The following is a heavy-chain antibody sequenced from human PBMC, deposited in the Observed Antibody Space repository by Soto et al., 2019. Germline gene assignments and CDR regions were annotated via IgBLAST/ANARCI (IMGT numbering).Heavy chain of an antibody. Sequence: GGSLRLSCAASGFTFSSYSMNWVRQAPGKGLEWVSYISSSSSSIYYADSVKGRFTISRDNAKNSLYLQMNSLRAEDTAVYYCARDLNLGSFDYWGQGTLVTVSS. V-gene: IGHV3-48*01. CDR1: GFTFSSYS. CDR2: ISSSSSSI. J-gene: IGHJ4*02. CDR3: ARDLNLGSFDY.